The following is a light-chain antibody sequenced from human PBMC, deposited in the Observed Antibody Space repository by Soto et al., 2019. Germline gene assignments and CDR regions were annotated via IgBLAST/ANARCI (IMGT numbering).Light chain of an antibody. J-gene: IGKJ5*01. Sequence: DIQLTQSPSFLSASVGGRVPINCRASQGLNNYVAWYQQKPGKAPNFMIYAVSTLQSGVPSRFSGSRSGTECTLTISSLQPEDVATYYCQHLVTYPITLCQGTRLEI. CDR2: AVS. CDR1: QGLNNY. V-gene: IGKV1-9*01. CDR3: QHLVTYPIT.